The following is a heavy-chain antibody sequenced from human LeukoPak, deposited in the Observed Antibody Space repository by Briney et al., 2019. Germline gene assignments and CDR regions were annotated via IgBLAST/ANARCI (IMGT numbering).Heavy chain of an antibody. Sequence: PGGSLRLSCAASGFTFSSYSMNWGRQAPGKGLEWVSSISSGSSDIYYADSVKGRFTISRDNSKNTLYLQMNSLRAEDTAVYYCAKGQIGFDPWGQGTLVTVSS. CDR3: AKGQIGFDP. CDR1: GFTFSSYS. J-gene: IGHJ5*02. V-gene: IGHV3-21*01. CDR2: ISSGSSDI.